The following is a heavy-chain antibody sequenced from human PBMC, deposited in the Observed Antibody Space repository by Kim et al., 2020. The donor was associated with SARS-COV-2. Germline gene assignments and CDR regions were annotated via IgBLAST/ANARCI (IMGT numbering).Heavy chain of an antibody. CDR1: GGSISSSNW. CDR3: ARGPRGGWYRYWFDP. Sequence: SETLSLTCAVSGGSISSSNWWSWVRQPPGKGLEWIGEIYHSGSTNYNPSLKSRVTISVDKSKNQFSLKLSSVTAADTAVYYCARGPRGGWYRYWFDPWGQGTLVTVSS. V-gene: IGHV4-4*02. CDR2: IYHSGST. J-gene: IGHJ5*02. D-gene: IGHD6-19*01.